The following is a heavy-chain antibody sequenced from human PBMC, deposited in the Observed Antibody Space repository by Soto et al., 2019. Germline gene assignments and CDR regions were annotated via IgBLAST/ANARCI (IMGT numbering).Heavy chain of an antibody. Sequence: EVQLVESGGGLVQPGRSLRLSCTASGFIFDNHAMHWVRQAPGKGLEWVAGVTWNSVATGYADSVKGRFTISRDNPKNSLYLQMNSLSAEDTAVYFCVKEGGMKYFDFWGRGTVVTVSS. CDR3: VKEGGMKYFDF. CDR1: GFIFDNHA. J-gene: IGHJ2*01. CDR2: VTWNSVAT. V-gene: IGHV3-9*01. D-gene: IGHD3-16*01.